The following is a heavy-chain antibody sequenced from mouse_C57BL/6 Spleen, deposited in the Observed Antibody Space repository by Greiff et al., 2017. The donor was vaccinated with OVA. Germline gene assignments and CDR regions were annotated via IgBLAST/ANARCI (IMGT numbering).Heavy chain of an antibody. CDR1: GYSFTGYY. Sequence: VQLQQSGPELVKPGASVKISCKASGYSFTGYYMNWVKQSPEKSLEWIGEINPSTGGTTYNQKFKGKATLTVDKSSSTAYMQLKSLTAEDSAVYYCARYSSNWFAYWGQGTLVTVSA. V-gene: IGHV1-42*01. CDR2: INPSTGGT. J-gene: IGHJ3*01. CDR3: ARYSSNWFAY. D-gene: IGHD1-1*01.